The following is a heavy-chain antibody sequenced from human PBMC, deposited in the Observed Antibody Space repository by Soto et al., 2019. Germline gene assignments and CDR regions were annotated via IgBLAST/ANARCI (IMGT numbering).Heavy chain of an antibody. V-gene: IGHV3-53*02. CDR3: AREAAGFDI. CDR1: GFTVSSDH. CDR2: MYYGGTT. D-gene: IGHD6-13*01. Sequence: EMQLVETGGGLIHPGGSLRPSCAASGFTVSSDHMSWVRKAPGKGLEWISVMYYGGTTYYADSVQGRFTVSRDSSKNTLYLQMNDLRADDTAVYYCAREAAGFDIWGQGTMVTVSS. J-gene: IGHJ3*02.